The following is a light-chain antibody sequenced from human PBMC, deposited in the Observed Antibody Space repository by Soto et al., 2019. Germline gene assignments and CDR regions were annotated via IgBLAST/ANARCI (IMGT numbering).Light chain of an antibody. CDR1: QSVSSN. CDR3: QQYNNWPPLT. Sequence: TLSVSPGERATLSCGASQSVSSNLAWYQQKPGQAPRLLIYGASTRATGIPARFSGSGSGTEFTLTISSLQSEDFAVYYCQQYNNWPPLTFGEGTKVDIK. CDR2: GAS. J-gene: IGKJ4*01. V-gene: IGKV3-15*01.